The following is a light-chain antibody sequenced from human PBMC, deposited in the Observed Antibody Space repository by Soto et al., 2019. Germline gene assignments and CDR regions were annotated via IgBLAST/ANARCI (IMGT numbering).Light chain of an antibody. Sequence: ETLMTQSPATLSVSPGARATLYCRASQTVSSSLAWYQQKPGQAPRLLIFGASARATGVPARFSGSGSGTLFTLTISSLQSEDFATYYCQQSFSSPPWTFGQGTKVEIK. CDR2: GAS. V-gene: IGKV3-15*01. J-gene: IGKJ1*01. CDR3: QQSFSSPPWT. CDR1: QTVSSS.